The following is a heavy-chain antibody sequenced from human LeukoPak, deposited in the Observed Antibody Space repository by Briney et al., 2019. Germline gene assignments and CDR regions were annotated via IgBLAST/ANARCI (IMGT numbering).Heavy chain of an antibody. CDR1: GFTFSSYG. CDR2: ISYDGSNK. J-gene: IGHJ4*02. Sequence: PGGSLRLSCAASGFTFSSYGMHGVRQAPGKGLDGVAVISYDGSNKYYADSVKGRFTISRDNSKNTLYLQMNGLRAEDTAVYYCAKVQQWLAPLDYWGQGTLVTVSS. V-gene: IGHV3-30*18. CDR3: AKVQQWLAPLDY. D-gene: IGHD6-19*01.